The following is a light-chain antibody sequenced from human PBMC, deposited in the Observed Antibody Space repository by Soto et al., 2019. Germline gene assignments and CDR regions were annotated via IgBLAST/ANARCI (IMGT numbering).Light chain of an antibody. CDR2: KAS. V-gene: IGKV1-5*03. J-gene: IGKJ1*01. CDR3: QQYNTYPWT. Sequence: DIQMTQSPSTLSAFVGDRVTITCRASQSISSWLAWYQQKPGKAPKLLIYKASSLESGVPSRFSGSGSGTEFTLTISSLQADDFATYYCQQYNTYPWTFGQGTKVEIK. CDR1: QSISSW.